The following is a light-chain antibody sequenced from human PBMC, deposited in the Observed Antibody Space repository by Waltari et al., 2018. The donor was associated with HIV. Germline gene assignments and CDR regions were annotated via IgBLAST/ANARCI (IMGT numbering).Light chain of an antibody. CDR1: SGHSSYA. CDR3: QTWGTGMV. J-gene: IGLJ2*01. CDR2: LNSDGSH. Sequence: QLVLTQSPSASASLGASVKLTCTLSSGHSSYAIAWQQQQPEKGPRYLMKLNSDGSHSKGDGIPDRFSGSSSGAERYLTISSLQSEDEADYCCQTWGTGMVFGGGTKLTVL. V-gene: IGLV4-69*01.